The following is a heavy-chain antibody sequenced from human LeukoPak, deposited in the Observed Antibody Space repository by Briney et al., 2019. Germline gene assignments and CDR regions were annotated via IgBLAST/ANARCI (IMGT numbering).Heavy chain of an antibody. D-gene: IGHD3-3*01. J-gene: IGHJ5*02. CDR2: ISAYKGNT. CDR1: GYTFTSYG. CDR3: ARDQLITIFGVVIIGRNNWFDP. Sequence: ASVKVSCKASGYTFTSYGISWVRQAPGQGLEWMGWISAYKGNTNYAQKLQGRVTMTTDTSTSTAYMELRSLRSDDTAVYYCARDQLITIFGVVIIGRNNWFDPWGQGTLVTVSS. V-gene: IGHV1-18*01.